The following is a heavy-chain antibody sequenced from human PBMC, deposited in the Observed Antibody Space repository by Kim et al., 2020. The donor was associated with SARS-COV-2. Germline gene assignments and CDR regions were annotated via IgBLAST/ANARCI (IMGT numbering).Heavy chain of an antibody. CDR2: ISYDGSNK. Sequence: GGSPRLSCAASGFTFSSYGMHWVRQAPGKGLEWVAVISYDGSNKYYADSVKGRFTISRDNSKNTLYLQMNSLRAEDTAVYYCVRGGFPIPYNWFDPWGQGTLVTVSS. J-gene: IGHJ5*02. CDR1: GFTFSSYG. D-gene: IGHD3-10*01. V-gene: IGHV3-30*03. CDR3: VRGGFPIPYNWFDP.